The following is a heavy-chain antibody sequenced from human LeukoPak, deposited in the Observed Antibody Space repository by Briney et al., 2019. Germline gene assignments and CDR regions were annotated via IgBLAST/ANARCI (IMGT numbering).Heavy chain of an antibody. D-gene: IGHD3-10*01. CDR3: AISGLGFGEFRGLDY. CDR1: GFTFSDFY. CDR2: ISSTSIYT. V-gene: IGHV3-11*03. Sequence: PGGSLRLSCAASGFTFSDFYMTWIRQAPGKGLEWVSYISSTSIYTKGADSLKGRFTISRDTSKNALYLQMNSLRAEDTAVYYCAISGLGFGEFRGLDYWGQGTLVTVSS. J-gene: IGHJ4*02.